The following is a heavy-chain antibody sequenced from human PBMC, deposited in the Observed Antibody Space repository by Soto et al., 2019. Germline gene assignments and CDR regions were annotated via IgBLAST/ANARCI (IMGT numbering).Heavy chain of an antibody. D-gene: IGHD5-18*01. CDR2: IYPGDSDT. CDR3: ERYWHSYSSNYFPGMDV. V-gene: IGHV5-51*01. J-gene: IGHJ6*02. Sequence: PGESLKISCQSTGYSFTNYWIGWVRQMPGKGLEWMGTIYPGDSDTRYGPAFEGQVTISADKSITTAYLQWSSLKASDTAMYYCERYWHSYSSNYFPGMDVWGQGTTVTVSS. CDR1: GYSFTNYW.